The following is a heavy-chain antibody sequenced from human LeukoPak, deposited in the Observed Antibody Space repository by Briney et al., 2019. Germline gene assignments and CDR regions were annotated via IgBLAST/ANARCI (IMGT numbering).Heavy chain of an antibody. D-gene: IGHD3-10*01. Sequence: SETLPLTCTVSGYSIRSGYYWGWIRQPPGKGLEWIGSIYHSGSIYHKPSLKSRVTISVDTSKNQFSLKLSSVTAADTAVYYCARDRIYGSGSDHFDYWGQGTLVTVSS. CDR3: ARDRIYGSGSDHFDY. J-gene: IGHJ4*02. CDR1: GYSIRSGYY. CDR2: IYHSGSI. V-gene: IGHV4-38-2*02.